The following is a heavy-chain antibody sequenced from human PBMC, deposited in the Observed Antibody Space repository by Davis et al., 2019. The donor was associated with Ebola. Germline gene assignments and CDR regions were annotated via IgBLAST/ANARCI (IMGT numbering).Heavy chain of an antibody. J-gene: IGHJ4*02. CDR2: IYHSGST. CDR1: GASITTSGHY. Sequence: SETLSLTCTVSGASITTSGHYWGWIRQPPGKGLEWIGYIYHSGSTNYNPSLKSRVTISVDTSKNQFSLKLSSVTAADTAVYYCARQEGYYYDSSGYYYGSYYFDYWGQGTLVTVSS. D-gene: IGHD3-22*01. CDR3: ARQEGYYYDSSGYYYGSYYFDY. V-gene: IGHV4-61*05.